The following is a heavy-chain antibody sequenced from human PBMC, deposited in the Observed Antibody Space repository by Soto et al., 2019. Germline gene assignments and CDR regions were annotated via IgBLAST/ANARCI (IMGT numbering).Heavy chain of an antibody. CDR2: IYPGDSDT. CDR3: ARPNMVRGVITSLPY. J-gene: IGHJ4*02. CDR1: GYSFTSYW. V-gene: IGHV5-51*01. Sequence: GESLKISCKGSGYSFTSYWIGWVRQMPGKGLEWMGIIYPGDSDTRYSPSFQGQVTISADKSISTAYLQWSSLKASDTAMHYCARPNMVRGVITSLPYWGQGTLVTVSS. D-gene: IGHD3-10*01.